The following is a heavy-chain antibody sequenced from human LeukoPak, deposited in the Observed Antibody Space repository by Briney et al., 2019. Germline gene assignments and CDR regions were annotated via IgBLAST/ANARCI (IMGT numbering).Heavy chain of an antibody. CDR2: IYYSGST. CDR3: ARHEGYITIFGVVPSPSFDY. D-gene: IGHD3-3*01. Sequence: PSETLSLTCTVSGGSISSGSYYWGWIRQPPGKGLEWIGSIYYSGSTHYNPSLKSRVTISVDTSKNQFSLKLSSVTAADTAVYYCARHEGYITIFGVVPSPSFDYWGQGTLVTVSS. J-gene: IGHJ4*02. V-gene: IGHV4-39*01. CDR1: GGSISSGSYY.